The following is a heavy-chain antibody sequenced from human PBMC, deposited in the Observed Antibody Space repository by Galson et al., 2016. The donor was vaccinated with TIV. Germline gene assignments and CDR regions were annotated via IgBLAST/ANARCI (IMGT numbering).Heavy chain of an antibody. CDR3: VRERRHCGNECFLRYYFGMDV. Sequence: SLRLSCAASGLVVSDNFMTWVRQAPGKGLEWVSLISDTDYTQYAASVRGRFTISRGKSTNIVYLHMDRLRVEDTAVYYCVRERRHCGNECFLRYYFGMDVWGQGTTVTVSS. V-gene: IGHV3-66*03. CDR2: ISDTDYT. J-gene: IGHJ6*02. CDR1: GLVVSDNF. D-gene: IGHD2-21*01.